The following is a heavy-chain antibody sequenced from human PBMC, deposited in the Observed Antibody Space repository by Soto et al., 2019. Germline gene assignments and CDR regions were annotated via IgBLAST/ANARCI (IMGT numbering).Heavy chain of an antibody. Sequence: PGESLKISCQGSGYSFTSYWIGWVRQMPGKGLEWMGIIYPGNSDTRYSPSFQGQVTISADKSVRTAYPQWSSLKASDTAIYYCARRVDAFDVWGQGTMVTVSS. CDR1: GYSFTSYW. J-gene: IGHJ3*01. V-gene: IGHV5-51*01. CDR2: IYPGNSDT. CDR3: ARRVDAFDV.